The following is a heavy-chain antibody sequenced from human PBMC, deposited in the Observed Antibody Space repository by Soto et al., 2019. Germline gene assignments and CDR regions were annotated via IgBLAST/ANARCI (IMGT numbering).Heavy chain of an antibody. CDR2: ISGTGVPT. D-gene: IGHD2-2*01. CDR1: GFTFSDYA. Sequence: EVQLLESGGGLVQPGGSLRLSCAASGFTFSDYAMSWVRQAPGKGLECLSLISGTGVPTLYAGSVKGRFSASRDNSKNTLFLEMNDLRVDDTAIYYCAKSFCSSSSCFFLWVDPWGPGTLVTVSS. CDR3: AKSFCSSSSCFFLWVDP. J-gene: IGHJ5*02. V-gene: IGHV3-23*01.